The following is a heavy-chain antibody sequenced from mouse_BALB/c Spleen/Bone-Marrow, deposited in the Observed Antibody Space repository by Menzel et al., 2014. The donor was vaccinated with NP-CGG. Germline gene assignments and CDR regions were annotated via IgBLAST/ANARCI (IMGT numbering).Heavy chain of an antibody. Sequence: EVQVAESGGGLVQPGGILTLSCAASGFAFSSYWMSWVRQAPGKGLEWMGEINPDSSTINYTPSLKDKFIISRDNAKNTLYLQMSKVRSEDTALYYCALLGNYGYFDVWGAGTTVTVSS. D-gene: IGHD2-1*01. CDR3: ALLGNYGYFDV. CDR1: GFAFSSYW. J-gene: IGHJ1*01. CDR2: INPDSSTI. V-gene: IGHV4-1*02.